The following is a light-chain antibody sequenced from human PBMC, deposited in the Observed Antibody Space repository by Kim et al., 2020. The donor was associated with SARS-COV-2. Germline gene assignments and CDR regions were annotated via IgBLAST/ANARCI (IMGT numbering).Light chain of an antibody. V-gene: IGLV3-19*01. Sequence: SSELTQDPAVSVALGQTVRITCQGDSLRSYYASWYQHKPGQAPILVIYGKNNRPSGFPDRFSGSSSGNTASLNITGTQAGDEADYYCNSWDSNVNELLGG. CDR3: NSWDSNVNEL. CDR1: SLRSYY. J-gene: IGLJ2*01. CDR2: GKN.